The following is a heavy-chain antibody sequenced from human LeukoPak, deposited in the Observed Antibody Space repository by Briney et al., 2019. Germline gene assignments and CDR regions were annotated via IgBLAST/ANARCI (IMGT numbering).Heavy chain of an antibody. J-gene: IGHJ4*02. CDR1: GFTFSAYG. V-gene: IGHV3-30*02. Sequence: QPGGSLRLSCAASGFTFSAYGMHWVRQAPVKGLEWVAFIRYDGSNKYYPDSVRGRFTVSRDNSKNTLYLQMNSLRVEDLGVYYCARGRRWLQPLDYWGQGTLVTVSS. D-gene: IGHD5-24*01. CDR3: ARGRRWLQPLDY. CDR2: IRYDGSNK.